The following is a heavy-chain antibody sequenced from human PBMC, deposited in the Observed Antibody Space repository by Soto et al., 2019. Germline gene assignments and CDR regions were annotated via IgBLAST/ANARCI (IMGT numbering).Heavy chain of an antibody. Sequence: EVQLLESGGGLVQPGGSLRLSCAASGFTFSSYAMSWVRQAPGKGLEWVSALTGSGGSTYYAGSVQGRFTISRGNPNNTLSLHMTSLRAEDTAVHYCAREGANAARRYGIDVWGRGTTVAVSS. D-gene: IGHD6-6*01. CDR3: AREGANAARRYGIDV. J-gene: IGHJ6*02. CDR1: GFTFSSYA. V-gene: IGHV3-23*01. CDR2: LTGSGGST.